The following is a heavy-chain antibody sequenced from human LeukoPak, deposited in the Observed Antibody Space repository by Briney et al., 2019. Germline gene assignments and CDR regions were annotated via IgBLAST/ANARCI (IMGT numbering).Heavy chain of an antibody. D-gene: IGHD6-13*01. CDR1: GGSFSGYY. CDR2: INHSGST. V-gene: IGHV4-34*01. Sequence: PSETLSLTCAVYGGSFSGYYWSWIRQPPGKGLEWIGEINHSGSTNYNPSLKSRVTISVDTSKNQFSLKLSSVTAADTAMYYCARARPKGQVGSRSPKKNYYYYGMDVWGQGTTVTVSS. CDR3: ARARPKGQVGSRSPKKNYYYYGMDV. J-gene: IGHJ6*02.